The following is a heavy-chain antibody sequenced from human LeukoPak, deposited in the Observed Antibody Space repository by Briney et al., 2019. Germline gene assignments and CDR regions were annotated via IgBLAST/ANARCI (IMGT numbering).Heavy chain of an antibody. J-gene: IGHJ4*02. Sequence: SETLSPTCTVSGFSISSGYYWGWIRQPPGKGLDWIGSIHHSGSTYYNASLKSRVTISVDTSKNQFSLKLSSVTAADTAVYYCARDQGGNPIDYWGQGTLVTVSS. CDR3: ARDQGGNPIDY. CDR1: GFSISSGYY. D-gene: IGHD4-23*01. CDR2: IHHSGST. V-gene: IGHV4-38-2*02.